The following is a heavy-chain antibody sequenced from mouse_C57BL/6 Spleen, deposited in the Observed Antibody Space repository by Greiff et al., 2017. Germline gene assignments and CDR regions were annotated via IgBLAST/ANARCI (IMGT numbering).Heavy chain of an antibody. V-gene: IGHV1-18*01. D-gene: IGHD2-2*01. CDR1: GYTFTDYN. Sequence: EVQLQQSGPELVKPGASVKIPCKASGYTFTDYNMDWVKQSHGKSLEWIGDINPNNGGTIYNQKFKGKATLTVDKSSSTAYMELRSLTSEDTAVYYCARSLVTTRGYYYAMDYGGQGTSVTVSS. CDR3: ARSLVTTRGYYYAMDY. CDR2: INPNNGGT. J-gene: IGHJ4*01.